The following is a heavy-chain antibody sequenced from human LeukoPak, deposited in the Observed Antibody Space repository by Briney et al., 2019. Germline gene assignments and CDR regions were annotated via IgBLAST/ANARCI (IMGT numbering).Heavy chain of an antibody. V-gene: IGHV1-18*04. CDR3: AREDPHTERFDP. CDR2: ISAYNGNT. D-gene: IGHD1-14*01. CDR1: GYTFTGYY. J-gene: IGHJ5*02. Sequence: ASVKVSCKASGYTFTGYYMHWVRQAPGQGLEWMGWISAYNGNTNYAQKLQGRVTMTTDTSTSTAYMELRSLRSDDTAVYYCAREDPHTERFDPWGQGTLVTVSS.